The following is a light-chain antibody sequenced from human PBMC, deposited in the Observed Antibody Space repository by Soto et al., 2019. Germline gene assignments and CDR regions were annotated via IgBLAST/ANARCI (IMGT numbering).Light chain of an antibody. Sequence: QSALTQPPSASGTPGQRVTISCSGSTSDIGSNYVYWYQHLPGTAPQLLIYSNNQRPSGFPDRFSGSKSGTSASLAISGLRSEDEADYFCAAWDDSQPGYVFGTGTKVTVL. CDR3: AAWDDSQPGYV. CDR1: TSDIGSNY. J-gene: IGLJ1*01. CDR2: SNN. V-gene: IGLV1-47*02.